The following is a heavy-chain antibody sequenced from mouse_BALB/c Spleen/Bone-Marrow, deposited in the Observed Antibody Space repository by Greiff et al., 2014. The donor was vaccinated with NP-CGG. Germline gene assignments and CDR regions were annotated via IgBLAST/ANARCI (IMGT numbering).Heavy chain of an antibody. V-gene: IGHV14-3*02. Sequence: EVQLQQSGAELVKPGASVKLSCTASGFNIKDTYMHWVKQRPEQGLEWIGRIDPANGNTKYDPKFQGKATITADTSSNTAYLQLSSLTSEDTAVYYCARWEYYAMDYWGQGTSVTVSA. CDR2: IDPANGNT. CDR1: GFNIKDTY. CDR3: ARWEYYAMDY. D-gene: IGHD4-1*01. J-gene: IGHJ4*01.